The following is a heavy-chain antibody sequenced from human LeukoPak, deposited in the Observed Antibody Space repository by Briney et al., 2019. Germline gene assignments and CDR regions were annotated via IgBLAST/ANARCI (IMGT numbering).Heavy chain of an antibody. CDR3: AKGTSYSSGWYFDY. Sequence: QTGGSLRLSCAASGFTFSDYYMSWIRQAPGKGLEWVSAISGSGGSTYYADSVKGRFTISRDNSKNTLYLQMNSLRAEDTAVYYCAKGTSYSSGWYFDYWGQGTLVTVSS. CDR1: GFTFSDYY. V-gene: IGHV3-23*01. J-gene: IGHJ4*02. CDR2: ISGSGGST. D-gene: IGHD6-19*01.